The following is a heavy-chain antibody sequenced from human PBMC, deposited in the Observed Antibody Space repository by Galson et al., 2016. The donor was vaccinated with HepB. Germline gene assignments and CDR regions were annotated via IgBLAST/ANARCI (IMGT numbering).Heavy chain of an antibody. CDR1: RFFFSGYA. D-gene: IGHD4-17*01. Sequence: SLRLSCAASRFFFSGYAMHWVRQAPGKGLEWVAVITYDGGTKYYAASVRGRFTISRDNSKNTLYLQMNSLRTEDTAVYYCARDHDYVPRYCFGYWGQGTLVTVSS. CDR2: ITYDGGTK. J-gene: IGHJ4*02. CDR3: ARDHDYVPRYCFGY. V-gene: IGHV3-30-3*01.